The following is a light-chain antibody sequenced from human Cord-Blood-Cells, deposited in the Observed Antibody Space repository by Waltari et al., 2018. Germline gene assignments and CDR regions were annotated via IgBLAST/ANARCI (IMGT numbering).Light chain of an antibody. J-gene: IGLJ1*01. V-gene: IGLV2-11*01. Sequence: QSALTQPRSVSGSPGQSVTISCTGTSSDVGGYNYVSWYQQHPGKAPKLMFYDVSKRPSGLPARFSGSKSGNTASLTISGLQAEDEADYYCCSYAGRYTYVFGTGTKVTVL. CDR1: SSDVGGYNY. CDR3: CSYAGRYTYV. CDR2: DVS.